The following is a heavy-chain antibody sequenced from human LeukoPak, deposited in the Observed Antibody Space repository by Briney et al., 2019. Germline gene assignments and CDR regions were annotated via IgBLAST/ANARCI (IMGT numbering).Heavy chain of an antibody. V-gene: IGHV3-30*18. Sequence: GGSLRLSCAASGFTFSSYGMHWVRQAPGKGLEWVAVISYDGSNKYYADSVKGRFTISRDNSKNTLYLQMNSLRAEDTAVYYCAKGGSGSRGDIMDVWSKGTTVTVSS. CDR3: AKGGSGSRGDIMDV. J-gene: IGHJ6*04. D-gene: IGHD3-10*01. CDR2: ISYDGSNK. CDR1: GFTFSSYG.